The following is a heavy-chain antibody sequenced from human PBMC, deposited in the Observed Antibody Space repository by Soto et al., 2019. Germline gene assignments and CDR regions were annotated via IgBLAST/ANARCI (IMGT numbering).Heavy chain of an antibody. CDR1: GGSIISSSYY. V-gene: IGHV4-61*01. Sequence: PSEMLPLTCTVSGGSIISSSYYWILIRQPPGKGLEWIGYIYYSGSTNYNPSLKSRVTISVDTSKNQFSLKLSSVTAADTAVYYCARGYGGNFAYWGQGTLVTVSS. CDR3: ARGYGGNFAY. CDR2: IYYSGST. D-gene: IGHD1-26*01. J-gene: IGHJ4*02.